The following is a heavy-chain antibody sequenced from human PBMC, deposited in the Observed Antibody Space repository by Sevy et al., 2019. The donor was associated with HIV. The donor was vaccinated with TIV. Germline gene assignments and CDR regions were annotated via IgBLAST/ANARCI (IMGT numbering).Heavy chain of an antibody. Sequence: GGSLRLSCAASGFTFSSYWMSWVRQAPGKGLEWVANIKQDGSEKYYVDSVKGRFTISRDNAKNSLYLQMNSLRAEDTAVYYCARDEGYDDYGDYIPFDIWGQWTMVTVSS. CDR3: ARDEGYDDYGDYIPFDI. D-gene: IGHD4-17*01. V-gene: IGHV3-7*03. J-gene: IGHJ3*02. CDR1: GFTFSSYW. CDR2: IKQDGSEK.